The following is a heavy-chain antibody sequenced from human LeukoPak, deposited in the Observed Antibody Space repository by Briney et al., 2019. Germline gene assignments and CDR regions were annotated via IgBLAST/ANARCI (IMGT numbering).Heavy chain of an antibody. CDR2: ISGSGGST. Sequence: GGSLRLSCAASGFTFSSYAMSWVRQAPGKGLEWVSAISGSGGSTYYADSVKGRFTISRDNSKNTLYLQVNSLRAEDTAVYYCAKGRKQWLVPCDYWGQGTLVTVSS. CDR1: GFTFSSYA. D-gene: IGHD6-19*01. V-gene: IGHV3-23*01. CDR3: AKGRKQWLVPCDY. J-gene: IGHJ4*02.